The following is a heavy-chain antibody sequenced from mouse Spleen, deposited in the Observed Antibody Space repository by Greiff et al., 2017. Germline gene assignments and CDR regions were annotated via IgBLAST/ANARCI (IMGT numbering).Heavy chain of an antibody. J-gene: IGHJ4*01. V-gene: IGHV1-50*01. Sequence: QVQLQQPGAELVKPGASVKLSCKASGYTFTSYWMQWVKPRPGQGLEWIGELDPSDSYTNSNQKFKGKATLTVDTSSSTAYMQLSSLTSEDSAVYYCARKGVDYAMDYWGQGTSVTVSS. CDR3: ARKGVDYAMDY. CDR1: GYTFTSYW. CDR2: LDPSDSYT.